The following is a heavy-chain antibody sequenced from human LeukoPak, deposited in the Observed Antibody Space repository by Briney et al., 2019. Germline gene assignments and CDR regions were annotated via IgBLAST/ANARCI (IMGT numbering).Heavy chain of an antibody. Sequence: SVKVSCKASGGTFSSYAISWVRQAPGHRLKWLGGIIPIFGTANYAQKFQRRVTITADKSTSKAYMELSSLRSEDTAVYYCARGAYYSSSWSTREYYFDYWGQGTWSPSPQ. CDR2: IIPIFGTA. J-gene: IGHJ4*02. CDR1: GGTFSSYA. V-gene: IGHV1-69*06. D-gene: IGHD6-13*01. CDR3: ARGAYYSSSWSTREYYFDY.